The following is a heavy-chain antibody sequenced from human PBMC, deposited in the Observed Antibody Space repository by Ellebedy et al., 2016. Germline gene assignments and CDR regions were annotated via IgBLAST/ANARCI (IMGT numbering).Heavy chain of an antibody. Sequence: GGSLRLSCAASGFTFTTFWMSWVRQAPGKGLEWVANIKEDGSERHYVDSVEGRFTISRDNAKNSLYLQRDNLGAEDTAVYYCARGGNHFFGHWGQGNLVTVSS. J-gene: IGHJ4*02. V-gene: IGHV3-7*03. CDR2: IKEDGSER. CDR1: GFTFTTFW. CDR3: ARGGNHFFGH. D-gene: IGHD4-23*01.